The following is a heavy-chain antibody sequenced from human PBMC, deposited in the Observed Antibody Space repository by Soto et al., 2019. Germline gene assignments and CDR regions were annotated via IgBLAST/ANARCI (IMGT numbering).Heavy chain of an antibody. CDR3: AKAPGDTAMVTDNWFDP. V-gene: IGHV3-30*18. D-gene: IGHD5-18*01. CDR1: GFTFSSYG. J-gene: IGHJ5*02. Sequence: GGSLRLSCAASGFTFSSYGMHWVRQAPGKGLEWVAVISYDGSNKYYADSVKGRFTISRDNSKNTLYLQMNSLRAEDTAAYYCAKAPGDTAMVTDNWFDPWGQGTLVTVSS. CDR2: ISYDGSNK.